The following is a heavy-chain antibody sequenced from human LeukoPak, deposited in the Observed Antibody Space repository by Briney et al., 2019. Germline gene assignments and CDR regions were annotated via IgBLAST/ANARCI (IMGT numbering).Heavy chain of an antibody. D-gene: IGHD4-23*01. CDR2: ISYDGSNK. CDR1: GFTFSSYA. Sequence: PGGSLRLSCAASGFTFSSYAMHWVRQAPGKGLEWVAVISYDGSNKYYADSVKGRFTISRDNSKNTLYLQMNSLRAEDTAVYYCARGGTTVVTYTFDYWGQGTLVTVSS. V-gene: IGHV3-30*04. J-gene: IGHJ4*02. CDR3: ARGGTTVVTYTFDY.